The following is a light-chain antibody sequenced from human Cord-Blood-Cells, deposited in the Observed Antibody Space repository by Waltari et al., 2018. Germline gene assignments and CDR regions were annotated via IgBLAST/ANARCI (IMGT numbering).Light chain of an antibody. V-gene: IGLV2-14*03. Sequence: QSALTQPASVSGSPGQSITISCTGTSRDVGGYNYASWYQQHPGKAPKLMIYDVSNRPSGVSNRFSGSKSGNTASLTISGLQAEDEADYYCSSYTSSSIWVFGGGTKLTVL. J-gene: IGLJ3*02. CDR3: SSYTSSSIWV. CDR1: SRDVGGYNY. CDR2: DVS.